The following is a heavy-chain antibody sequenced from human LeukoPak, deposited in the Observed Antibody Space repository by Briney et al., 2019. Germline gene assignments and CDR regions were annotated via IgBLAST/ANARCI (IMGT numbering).Heavy chain of an antibody. Sequence: GGSLRLSCGAPGLDLSYYGLHWVRQAPGKGLEWVAVMSYDGNHKYYADSVQGRFAISRDNSKNTLYLQMNSLRAEDTAVYYCAKQGGGTHDYWGQGTLVTVSS. V-gene: IGHV3-30*18. CDR3: AKQGGGTHDY. CDR2: MSYDGNHK. J-gene: IGHJ4*02. CDR1: GLDLSYYG. D-gene: IGHD1-26*01.